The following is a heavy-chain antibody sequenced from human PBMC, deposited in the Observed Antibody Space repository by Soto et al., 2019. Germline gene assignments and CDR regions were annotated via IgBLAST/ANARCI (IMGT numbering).Heavy chain of an antibody. D-gene: IGHD5-18*01. V-gene: IGHV4-39*01. CDR3: ARSQGGYSYGYWYFDY. Sequence: SETLSLTCTVSGGSISSSSYYWGWIRQPPGKGLEWIGSIYYSGSTYYNPSLKSRVTISVDTSKNQFSLKLSSVTAADTAVYYCARSQGGYSYGYWYFDYWGQGTLVSVSS. CDR1: GGSISSSSYY. J-gene: IGHJ4*02. CDR2: IYYSGST.